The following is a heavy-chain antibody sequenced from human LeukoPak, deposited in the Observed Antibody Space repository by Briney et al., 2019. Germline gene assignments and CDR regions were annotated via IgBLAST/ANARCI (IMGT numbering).Heavy chain of an antibody. CDR3: ARTDPRADQSYYFDY. Sequence: ASVKVSCKASGYTFTSYGISWVRQAPGQGLEWMGWISAYNGNTNYAQKLQGRVTMTTDTSTSTAYMELRSLRSDDTAVYYCARTDPRADQSYYFDYWGQGTLVTVSS. CDR2: ISAYNGNT. J-gene: IGHJ4*02. D-gene: IGHD2-2*01. V-gene: IGHV1-18*01. CDR1: GYTFTSYG.